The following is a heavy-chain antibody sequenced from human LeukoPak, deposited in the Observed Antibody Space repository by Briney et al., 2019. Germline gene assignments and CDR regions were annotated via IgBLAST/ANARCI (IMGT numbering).Heavy chain of an antibody. CDR3: ARRVAAAAHYFDY. Sequence: GESLKISCKGSGYSFSNYWIGWVRQMPGKGLEWMGIIYPGDSDTRYSPSLQGQVTISADKSISTAYLLWSSLKASDTAMYYCARRVAAAAHYFDYWGQGTLVTVSS. D-gene: IGHD6-13*01. CDR1: GYSFSNYW. J-gene: IGHJ4*02. CDR2: IYPGDSDT. V-gene: IGHV5-51*01.